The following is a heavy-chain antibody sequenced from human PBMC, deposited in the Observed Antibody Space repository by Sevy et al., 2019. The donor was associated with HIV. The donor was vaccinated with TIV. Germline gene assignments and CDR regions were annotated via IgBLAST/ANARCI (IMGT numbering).Heavy chain of an antibody. CDR1: GGSFSGYY. D-gene: IGHD3-16*02. CDR3: ARGRGYDYVWGSYRYTYFDY. V-gene: IGHV4-34*01. CDR2: INHSGST. J-gene: IGHJ4*02. Sequence: SETLSLTCAVYGGSFSGYYWSWIRQPPGKGLEWIGEINHSGSTNYNPSLKSRVTISVDTSKNQFSLRLSSVTAADTAVYYCARGRGYDYVWGSYRYTYFDYWGQGTLVTVSS.